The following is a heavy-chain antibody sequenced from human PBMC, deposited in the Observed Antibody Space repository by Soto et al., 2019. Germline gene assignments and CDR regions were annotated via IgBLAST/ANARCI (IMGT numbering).Heavy chain of an antibody. CDR3: ARGENQLLPYYFDY. CDR1: GGSISSYY. D-gene: IGHD2-2*01. V-gene: IGHV4-59*01. CDR2: XYXXGXT. J-gene: IGHJ4*02. Sequence: AEPPSLTCTVSGGSISSYYWSWIRQPPGKGLEXIGXXYXXGXTXXXPXXXSRVTISVDTSKNQFSLKLSSMTAADTAVYYCARGENQLLPYYFDYWGQGTLVTVSS.